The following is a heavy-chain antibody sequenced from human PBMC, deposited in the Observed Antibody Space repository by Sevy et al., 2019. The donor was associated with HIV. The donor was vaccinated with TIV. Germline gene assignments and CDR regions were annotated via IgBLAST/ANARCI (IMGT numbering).Heavy chain of an antibody. V-gene: IGHV4-59*01. CDR3: ARGPLPATQDAFDI. CDR1: GGSIRSYY. Sequence: SETLSLTCSVSGGSIRSYYWSWIRQPPGKGLEWIGCIYSSGSTNYNPSLKSRVTMSVDTSKNHFSLRLSSVTAADTAVYYCARGPLPATQDAFDIWGQGTMVTVSS. J-gene: IGHJ3*02. CDR2: IYSSGST. D-gene: IGHD2-2*01.